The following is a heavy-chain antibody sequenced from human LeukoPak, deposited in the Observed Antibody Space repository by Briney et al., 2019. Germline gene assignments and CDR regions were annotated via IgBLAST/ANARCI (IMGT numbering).Heavy chain of an antibody. CDR2: ISAYNGNT. CDR3: ARDAIAARPDY. J-gene: IGHJ4*02. D-gene: IGHD6-6*01. CDR1: GYTFTTYG. Sequence: ASVKVSCKASGYTFTTYGISWVRQAPGQGLEWMGWISAYNGNTYYAQKFQGRVTMTTDTSTSTAYMELRSLRSDDTAVYYCARDAIAARPDYWGQGTLVTVSS. V-gene: IGHV1-18*01.